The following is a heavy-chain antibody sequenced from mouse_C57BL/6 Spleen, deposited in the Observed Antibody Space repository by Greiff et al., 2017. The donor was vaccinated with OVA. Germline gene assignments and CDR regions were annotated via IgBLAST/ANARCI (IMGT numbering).Heavy chain of an antibody. J-gene: IGHJ1*03. CDR3: ARGYYGSRGRYFDV. V-gene: IGHV3-1*01. CDR1: GYSITSGYD. D-gene: IGHD1-1*01. Sequence: VQLKESGPGMVKPSQSLSLTCTVTGYSITSGYDWHWIRHFPGNKLEWMGYISYSGSTNYNPSLKSRISITHDTSKNHFFLKLNSVTTEDTATYYCARGYYGSRGRYFDVWGTGTTVTVSS. CDR2: ISYSGST.